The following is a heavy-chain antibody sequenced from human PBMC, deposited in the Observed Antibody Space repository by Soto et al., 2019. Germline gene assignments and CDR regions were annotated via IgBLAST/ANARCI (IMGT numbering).Heavy chain of an antibody. Sequence: PGGSLRLSCAASGFTFSLDSMIWVRQAPGKGLEWVASITSSSSYIYYEDSLKGRFTISRDNAKNSLFLQLDSLRAEDTAVYFCVRARSTDSRPDYWGQGTLVTVSS. J-gene: IGHJ4*02. D-gene: IGHD3-22*01. CDR1: GFTFSLDS. CDR3: VRARSTDSRPDY. V-gene: IGHV3-21*01. CDR2: ITSSSSYI.